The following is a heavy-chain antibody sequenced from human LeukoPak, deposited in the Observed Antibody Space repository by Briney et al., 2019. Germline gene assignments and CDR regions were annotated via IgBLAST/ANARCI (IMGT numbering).Heavy chain of an antibody. CDR1: GFTFSTNA. V-gene: IGHV3-23*01. CDR2: ISGSGAST. CDR3: AKDVGKWESLHFFDY. D-gene: IGHD1-26*01. Sequence: GGSLRLSCLTSGFTFSTNAMSWVRQAPGKGLEWISGISGSGASTYYADSVTGRFTISRDNSRNTLYLQMNSLRGDDTAVYYCAKDVGKWESLHFFDYRGQGTLVTVSS. J-gene: IGHJ4*02.